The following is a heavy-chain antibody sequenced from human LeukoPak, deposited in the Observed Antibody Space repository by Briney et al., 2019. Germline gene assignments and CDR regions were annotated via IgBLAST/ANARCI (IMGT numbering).Heavy chain of an antibody. D-gene: IGHD4-17*01. J-gene: IGHJ6*02. V-gene: IGHV4-34*01. Sequence: SETLSLTCAVYGGSFSGYYWSWIRQPPGKGLEWIGSLYYTGGTYHNPSLKSRVTISGDTSKNQFSLKVRSVTAADAAVYYCARHGNYDLGYYYFGMDVWGQGTTVTVSS. CDR2: LYYTGGT. CDR3: ARHGNYDLGYYYFGMDV. CDR1: GGSFSGYY.